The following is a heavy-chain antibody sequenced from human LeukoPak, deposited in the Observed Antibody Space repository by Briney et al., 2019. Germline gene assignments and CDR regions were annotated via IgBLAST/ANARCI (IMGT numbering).Heavy chain of an antibody. D-gene: IGHD6-19*01. V-gene: IGHV4-38-2*02. CDR3: SRAVAGSVGWFDP. CDR1: GYSISSGYY. CDR2: IYHSGST. J-gene: IGHJ5*02. Sequence: PSETLSLTCTVSGYSISSGYYWGWIRQPPGKGLEWIGSIYHSGSTYYNPSLKSRVTISVDTSKNQFSLKLSSVTAADTAVYLCSRAVAGSVGWFDPWGQGTLVTVSS.